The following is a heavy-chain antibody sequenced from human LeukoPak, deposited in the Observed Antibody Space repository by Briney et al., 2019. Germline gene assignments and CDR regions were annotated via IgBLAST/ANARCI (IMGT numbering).Heavy chain of an antibody. CDR1: GYTFTNYY. J-gene: IGHJ4*02. V-gene: IGHV1-46*01. CDR3: ARDRSSGWYPFDY. D-gene: IGHD6-19*01. Sequence: ASVKVSFKASGYTFTNYYMHWVRQTPGQGLEWMGIINPSGGSTMYAQTFQGRVTMTSDTSTSTVYMEMSSLRSEDTAVFYCARDRSSGWYPFDYWGQGTLVTVSS. CDR2: INPSGGST.